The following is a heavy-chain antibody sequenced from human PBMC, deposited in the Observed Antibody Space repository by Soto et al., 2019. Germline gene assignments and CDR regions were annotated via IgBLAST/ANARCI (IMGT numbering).Heavy chain of an antibody. D-gene: IGHD6-13*01. V-gene: IGHV3-33*01. CDR3: AREGIAAAGTDYYYYHYTDV. CDR1: GFTFSSYG. CDR2: IWYDGSNK. Sequence: GGSLRLSCAASGFTFSSYGMHWVRQAPGKGLEWVAVIWYDGSNKYYADSVKGRFTISRDNSKNTLYLQMNSLRAEDTAVYYCAREGIAAAGTDYYYYHYTDVWGKGPPVTVPS. J-gene: IGHJ6*03.